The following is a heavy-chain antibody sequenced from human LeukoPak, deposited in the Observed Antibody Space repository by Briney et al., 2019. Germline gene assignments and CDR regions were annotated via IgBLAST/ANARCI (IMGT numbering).Heavy chain of an antibody. CDR1: GFTFNTYD. CDR2: IRTEGDT. Sequence: GGSLRLSCAASGFTFNTYDMHWVRQVTGKGLQWVSAIRTEGDTYYLDSVKGRFTISRDNAKNALYLQMNSLTAGDTAVYYCARDFRGCMDVWGQGTTVTVSS. D-gene: IGHD3-10*01. CDR3: ARDFRGCMDV. J-gene: IGHJ6*02. V-gene: IGHV3-13*04.